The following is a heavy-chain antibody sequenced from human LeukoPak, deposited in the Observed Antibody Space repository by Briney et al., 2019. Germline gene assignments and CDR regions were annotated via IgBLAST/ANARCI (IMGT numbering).Heavy chain of an antibody. V-gene: IGHV4-31*03. D-gene: IGHD6-6*01. Sequence: SETLSLTCTVSGGSISSGGYYWSWIRQHPGKGLEWIVYIYYSGSTYYNPSLKSRVSISVDTSRNHLSLNLTSVTAADTAIYYCARGSRRTTAVRQYYYYGMDVWGQGTTVIVSS. CDR3: ARGSRRTTAVRQYYYYGMDV. J-gene: IGHJ6*02. CDR2: IYYSGST. CDR1: GGSISSGGYY.